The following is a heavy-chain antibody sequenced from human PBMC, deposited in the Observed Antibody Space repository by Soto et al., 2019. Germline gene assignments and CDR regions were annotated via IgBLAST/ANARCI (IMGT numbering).Heavy chain of an antibody. J-gene: IGHJ6*02. V-gene: IGHV3-48*01. CDR3: ARYYYDSSGYDGMDV. CDR1: GFKISSSS. CDR2: ISDSGSNT. Sequence: EVQLVESGGGLVQPGGSLRLSCAAFGFKISSSSMNWVRQAPGRGLEWVAYISDSGSNTLYAASVKGRFTVSRDTAKNSLYLQMSGLRAEERAVSYCARYYYDSSGYDGMDVWGQGTTVTVSS. D-gene: IGHD3-22*01.